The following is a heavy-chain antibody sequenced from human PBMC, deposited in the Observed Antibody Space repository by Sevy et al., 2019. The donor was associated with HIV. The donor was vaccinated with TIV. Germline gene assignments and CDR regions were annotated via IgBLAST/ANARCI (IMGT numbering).Heavy chain of an antibody. CDR3: ATTKDYYETSGSPFDY. D-gene: IGHD3-22*01. CDR2: FDPEDGET. Sequence: ASVKVSCKVSGKSLTAFSMHWVRQAPGKGLEWMGSFDPEDGETIYALKLQGRLTMTEDTSTDTAYMELSRLRSEDTAVYYCATTKDYYETSGSPFDYWGQGTLVTVSS. V-gene: IGHV1-24*01. CDR1: GKSLTAFS. J-gene: IGHJ4*02.